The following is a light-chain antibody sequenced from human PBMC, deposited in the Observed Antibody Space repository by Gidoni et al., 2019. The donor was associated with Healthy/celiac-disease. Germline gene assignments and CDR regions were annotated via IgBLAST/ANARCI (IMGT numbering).Light chain of an antibody. J-gene: IGKJ1*01. CDR2: WAS. CDR1: QSVLYSSNNKNY. Sequence: VMTQSPDSLAGSLGERATINCKSSQSVLYSSNNKNYLAWYQQKPGQPPKLLIYWASTRESGVPDRFSGSGSGTDFTLTISSLQAEDVAVYYCQQYYSTPLTFGQXTKVEIK. CDR3: QQYYSTPLT. V-gene: IGKV4-1*01.